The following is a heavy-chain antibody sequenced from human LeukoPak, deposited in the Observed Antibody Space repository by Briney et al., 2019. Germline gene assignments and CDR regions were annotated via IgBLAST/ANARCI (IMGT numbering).Heavy chain of an antibody. CDR2: ISSSGSTI. V-gene: IGHV3-48*03. J-gene: IGHJ4*02. CDR3: ARVGRQLRLVY. Sequence: GGSLRLSCAASGFTFSSYEMNWVRQAPGKGLEWVSYISSSGSTIYYADSVKGRFTISRDNAKNSLYLQMNSLRAEDTAVYYCARVGRQLRLVYWGQGTLVTVSS. D-gene: IGHD5-18*01. CDR1: GFTFSSYE.